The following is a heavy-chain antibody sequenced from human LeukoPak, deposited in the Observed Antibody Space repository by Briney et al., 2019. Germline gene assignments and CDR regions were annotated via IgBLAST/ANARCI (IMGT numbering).Heavy chain of an antibody. J-gene: IGHJ6*02. CDR3: ARDTYYYYGMDV. Sequence: SETLSLTCAVYGGSFSGYYWSWIRQPPGKGLEWIGEINHSGSTNYNPSLKSRVTISVDTSKNQFSLKLSSVTAADTAVYYCARDTYYYYGMDVWGQGTTVTVSS. V-gene: IGHV4-34*01. CDR1: GGSFSGYY. CDR2: INHSGST.